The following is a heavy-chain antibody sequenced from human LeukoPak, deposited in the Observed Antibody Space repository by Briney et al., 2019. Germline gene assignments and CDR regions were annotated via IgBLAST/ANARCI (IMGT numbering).Heavy chain of an antibody. CDR2: ISSSSSYI. CDR3: ARDGNDGYNQIFDY. D-gene: IGHD5-24*01. CDR1: GFTFSSYS. Sequence: GGSLRLSCAASGFTFSSYSMNWARQAPGKGLEWVSSISSSSSYIYYADSVKGRFTISRDNAKNSLYLQMNSLRAEDTAVYYCARDGNDGYNQIFDYWGQGTLVTVSS. V-gene: IGHV3-21*01. J-gene: IGHJ4*02.